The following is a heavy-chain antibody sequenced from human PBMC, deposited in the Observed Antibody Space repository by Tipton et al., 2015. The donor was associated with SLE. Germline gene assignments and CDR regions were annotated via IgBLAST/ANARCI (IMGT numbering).Heavy chain of an antibody. CDR3: ARDPGGNGAHYYYYYGMDV. Sequence: LRLSCTVSDGSIRSTNYYWSWIRQPPGKGLEWIGYIYYSGSTYYNPSLKSRVTISVDTSKNQFSLKLSSVTAADTAVYYCARDPGGNGAHYYYYYGMDVWGQGTTVTVSS. V-gene: IGHV4-31*03. CDR2: IYYSGST. CDR1: DGSIRSTNYY. D-gene: IGHD4-23*01. J-gene: IGHJ6*02.